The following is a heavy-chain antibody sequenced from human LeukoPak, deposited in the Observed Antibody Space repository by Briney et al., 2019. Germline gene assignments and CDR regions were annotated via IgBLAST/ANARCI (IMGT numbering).Heavy chain of an antibody. V-gene: IGHV1-8*01. CDR3: ARVVDYGDIYYYGMDV. Sequence: GASVKVSCKAPGYTFTSYDINWVRQATGQGLEWMGWMNPNSGNTGYAQKFQGRVTMTRNTSISTAYMELSSLRSEDTAVYYCARVVDYGDIYYYGMDVWGQGTTVTVSS. J-gene: IGHJ6*02. CDR1: GYTFTSYD. D-gene: IGHD4-17*01. CDR2: MNPNSGNT.